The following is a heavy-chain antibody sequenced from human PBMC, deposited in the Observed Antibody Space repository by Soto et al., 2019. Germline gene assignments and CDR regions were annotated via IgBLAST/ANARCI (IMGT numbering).Heavy chain of an antibody. D-gene: IGHD5-12*01. J-gene: IGHJ4*02. CDR3: ARGDIVATTRYYFDY. CDR1: GGTFSSYA. CDR2: IIPIFGTA. Sequence: SVKVSCKASGGTFSSYAISWVRQAPGQGLEWMGGIIPIFGTANYAQKFQGRVTITADESTSTAYMELSSLRSEDTAVYYCARGDIVATTRYYFDYWGQGTLVTVSS. V-gene: IGHV1-69*13.